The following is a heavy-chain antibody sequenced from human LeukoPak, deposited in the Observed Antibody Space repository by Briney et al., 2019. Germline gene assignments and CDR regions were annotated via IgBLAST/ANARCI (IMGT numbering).Heavy chain of an antibody. J-gene: IGHJ2*01. Sequence: SETLSLTCTVSGGSISSYYWSWIRQPPGKGLEWIGYIYHSGSTYYNPSLKSRVTISVDRSKNQFSLKLSSVTAADTAVYYCARPYPGVGARPIVWYFDLWGRGTLVTVSS. CDR1: GGSISSYY. CDR3: ARPYPGVGARPIVWYFDL. CDR2: IYHSGST. V-gene: IGHV4-59*12. D-gene: IGHD1-26*01.